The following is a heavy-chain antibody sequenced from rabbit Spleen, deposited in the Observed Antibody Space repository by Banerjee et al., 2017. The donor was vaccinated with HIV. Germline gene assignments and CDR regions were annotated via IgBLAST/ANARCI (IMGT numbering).Heavy chain of an antibody. CDR1: GFSFSSSYY. CDR2: IDSGSSGFT. Sequence: QSLEESGGDLVKPGASLTLTCTASGFSFSSSYYMCWVRQAPGKGLEWIACIDSGSSGFTYFATWAKGRFTISKTSSTTVTLQMTSLTAADTATYFCARDTSSSFSSYGMDLWGPGTLVTVS. V-gene: IGHV1S40*01. J-gene: IGHJ6*01. CDR3: ARDTSSSFSSYGMDL. D-gene: IGHD1-1*01.